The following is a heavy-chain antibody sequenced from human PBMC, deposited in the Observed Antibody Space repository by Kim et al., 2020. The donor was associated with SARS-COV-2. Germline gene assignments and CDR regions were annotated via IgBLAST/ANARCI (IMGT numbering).Heavy chain of an antibody. V-gene: IGHV4-34*01. J-gene: IGHJ4*02. Sequence: NYNPYLKSRVTISVDTSKNQFSLKLSSVTAADTAVYYCARYVWGSYRLDYWGQGTLVTVSS. CDR3: ARYVWGSYRLDY. D-gene: IGHD3-16*02.